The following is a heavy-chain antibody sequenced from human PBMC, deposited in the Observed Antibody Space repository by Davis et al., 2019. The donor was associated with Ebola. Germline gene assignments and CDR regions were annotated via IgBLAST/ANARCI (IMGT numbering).Heavy chain of an antibody. J-gene: IGHJ6*02. D-gene: IGHD3-10*01. Sequence: ASVKVSCKASGYTFTSYYMHWVRQAPGQGLEWMGIINPSGGSTSYAQKFQGRVTITADESTSTAYMELSSLRSEDTAVYYCARDPEYYYGSGIHYYGMDVWGQGTTVTVSS. V-gene: IGHV1-46*01. CDR1: GYTFTSYY. CDR3: ARDPEYYYGSGIHYYGMDV. CDR2: INPSGGST.